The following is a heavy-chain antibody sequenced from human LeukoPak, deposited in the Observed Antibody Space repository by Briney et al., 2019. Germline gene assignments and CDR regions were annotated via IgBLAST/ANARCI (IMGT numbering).Heavy chain of an antibody. CDR3: ARGGGGSYGSDAFDI. Sequence: SETLSLTCTVSGGSISSGGYYWSWIRQHPGKGLEWIGYIYYSGSTYYNPSLKSRVTISVDTSKNQFSLKLSSVTAADTAVYYCARGGGGSYGSDAFDIWGQGTMVTVSS. D-gene: IGHD1-26*01. J-gene: IGHJ3*02. CDR2: IYYSGST. CDR1: GGSISSGGYY. V-gene: IGHV4-31*03.